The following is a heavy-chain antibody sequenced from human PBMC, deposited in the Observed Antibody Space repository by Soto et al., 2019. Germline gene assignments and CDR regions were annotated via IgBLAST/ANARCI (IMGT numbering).Heavy chain of an antibody. V-gene: IGHV4-4*07. D-gene: IGHD1-1*01. CDR1: DAYIIGFY. CDR2: IYATGTT. J-gene: IGHJ5*02. Sequence: QSLTYTVADAYIIGFYGSWIRKKAGKGLEWIGRIYATGTTDYNPSLKSRVMMSVDTSKKQFSLKLRSVTAADTAVYYCVRDGTKTLRDWFDPWGQGISVTVSS. CDR3: VRDGTKTLRDWFDP.